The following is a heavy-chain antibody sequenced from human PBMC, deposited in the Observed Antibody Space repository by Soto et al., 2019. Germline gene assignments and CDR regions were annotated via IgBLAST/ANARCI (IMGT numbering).Heavy chain of an antibody. CDR1: GFIFTTYW. V-gene: IGHV5-51*01. Sequence: GESLKISCQGSGFIFTTYWIGWVRQMPGKGLEWMGIIYPGDSDTRYSPSFQGQVTISADKSISTAYLQWNSLKASDTAMYYCARATKGSDFCGQGTMVTVSS. CDR3: ARATKGSDF. CDR2: IYPGDSDT. J-gene: IGHJ3*01. D-gene: IGHD3-10*01.